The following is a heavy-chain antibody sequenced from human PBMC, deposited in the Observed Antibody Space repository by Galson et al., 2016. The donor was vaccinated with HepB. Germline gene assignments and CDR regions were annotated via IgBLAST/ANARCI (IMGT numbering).Heavy chain of an antibody. D-gene: IGHD5-12*01. CDR3: AKDPKGYSGYGLFDY. CDR2: ISYDGSNT. Sequence: SLRLSCAASEFTFIDYPMHWVRQAPGKGLEWVAVISYDGSNTYYADSVKGRFTISRDNFKNTLYLQMNSLRAEDTAVYYCAKDPKGYSGYGLFDYWGQGTLVTVSS. J-gene: IGHJ4*02. CDR1: EFTFIDYP. V-gene: IGHV3-30-3*01.